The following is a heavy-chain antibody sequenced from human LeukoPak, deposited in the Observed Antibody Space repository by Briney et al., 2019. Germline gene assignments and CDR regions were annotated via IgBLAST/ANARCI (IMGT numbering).Heavy chain of an antibody. CDR2: IWYDGGKK. CDR3: ATTVGYCSTTTCYLDFDS. J-gene: IGHJ4*02. Sequence: SGGSLRLSCAASGFMFSSYGMLWVRQAPGKGLEWVAVIWYDGGKKYYADSVKGRFTISRDNSQNTLYLEMSSLRAEDTAIYYCATTVGYCSTTTCYLDFDSWGQGTLVTVSS. D-gene: IGHD2-2*01. V-gene: IGHV3-33*01. CDR1: GFMFSSYG.